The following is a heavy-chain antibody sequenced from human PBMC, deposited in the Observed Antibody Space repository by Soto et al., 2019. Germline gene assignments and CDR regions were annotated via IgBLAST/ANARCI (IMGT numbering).Heavy chain of an antibody. CDR2: VNTDGGTT. J-gene: IGHJ6*02. Sequence: EVQLVESGGGLVQPGGSLRLSSAASGFTFSRYWMHWVRQAPGKGLVWVSRVNTDGGTTTYADSEKGRFTISRDNAKNTLFLQMNGLRAEDTAVYYCARGRGDSSGLMDVWGQGTTATVSS. V-gene: IGHV3-74*01. CDR3: ARGRGDSSGLMDV. CDR1: GFTFSRYW. D-gene: IGHD3-22*01.